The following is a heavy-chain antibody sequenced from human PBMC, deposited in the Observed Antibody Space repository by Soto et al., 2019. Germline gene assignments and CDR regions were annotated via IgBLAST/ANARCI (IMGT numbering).Heavy chain of an antibody. D-gene: IGHD6-19*01. V-gene: IGHV3-43D*04. CDR2: ISWDGGST. Sequence: EGSLRLSCAASGFTFDDYAMHWVRQAPGKGLEWVSLISWDGGSTYYADSVKGRFTISRDNSKNSLYLQMNSLRAEDTALYYCAKDMWSSGWTGRFSGGAYYYYGMDVWGQGTTVTVSS. J-gene: IGHJ6*02. CDR1: GFTFDDYA. CDR3: AKDMWSSGWTGRFSGGAYYYYGMDV.